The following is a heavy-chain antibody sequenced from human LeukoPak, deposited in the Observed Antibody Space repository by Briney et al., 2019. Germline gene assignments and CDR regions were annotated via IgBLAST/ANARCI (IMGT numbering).Heavy chain of an antibody. D-gene: IGHD6-13*01. CDR1: GGFISSYY. J-gene: IGHJ4*02. CDR3: ARDRSSSWSLYYFDY. V-gene: IGHV4-4*07. CDR2: IYTSGST. Sequence: PSETLSLTCTVSGGFISSYYWSWIRQPAGKGLEWIGRIYTSGSTNYNPSLKSRVTMSVDTSKNQFSLKLSSVTAADTAVYYCARDRSSSWSLYYFDYWGQGTLVTVSS.